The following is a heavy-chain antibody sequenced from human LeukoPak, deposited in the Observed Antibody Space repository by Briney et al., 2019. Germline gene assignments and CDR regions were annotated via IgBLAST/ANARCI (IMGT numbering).Heavy chain of an antibody. Sequence: GESLKISCKGSGYSFTSYWIGWVRQMPGKGLELMGIIYPGDSDTRYSPSFQGQVTISADKSISTAYLQWSSLKASDTAMYYCARHSDYGGNHQRIDYWGQGTLVTVSS. V-gene: IGHV5-51*01. D-gene: IGHD4-23*01. CDR2: IYPGDSDT. CDR3: ARHSDYGGNHQRIDY. J-gene: IGHJ4*02. CDR1: GYSFTSYW.